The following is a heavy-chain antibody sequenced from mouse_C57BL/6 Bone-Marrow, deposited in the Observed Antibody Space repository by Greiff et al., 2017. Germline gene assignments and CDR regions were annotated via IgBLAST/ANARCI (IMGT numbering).Heavy chain of an antibody. CDR2: IDPSDSYT. CDR1: GYTFTSYW. V-gene: IGHV1-69*01. D-gene: IGHD2-3*01. J-gene: IGHJ3*01. CDR3: AREGGGYCVWFAY. Sequence: QVQLKQPGAELVMPGASVKLSCKASGYTFTSYWMHWVKQRPGQGLEWIGEIDPSDSYTNYNQKFKGKSTLTVDKSSSTAYMQLSILTSEDSAVYYGAREGGGYCVWFAYWGQGTLVTVSA.